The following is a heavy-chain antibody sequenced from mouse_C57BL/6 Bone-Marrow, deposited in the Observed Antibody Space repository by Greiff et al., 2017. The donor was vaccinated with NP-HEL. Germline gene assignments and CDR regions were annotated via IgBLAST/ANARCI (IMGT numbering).Heavy chain of an antibody. V-gene: IGHV1-64*01. CDR3: ARAQLTGTGWYFDV. CDR1: GYTFTSYW. CDR2: IHPNSGST. Sequence: QVQLQQPGAELVKPGASVKLSCKASGYTFTSYWMHWVKQRPGQGLEWIGMIHPNSGSTNYNEKFKSKATLTVDKSSSTAYMQLSSLTSEDSAVYCCARAQLTGTGWYFDVWGTGTTVTVSS. J-gene: IGHJ1*03. D-gene: IGHD4-1*01.